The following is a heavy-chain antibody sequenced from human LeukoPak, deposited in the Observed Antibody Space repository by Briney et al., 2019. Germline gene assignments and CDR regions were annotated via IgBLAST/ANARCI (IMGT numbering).Heavy chain of an antibody. CDR1: GGSLSSFY. V-gene: IGHV4-59*01. J-gene: IGHJ4*02. CDR2: IYYRGST. CDR3: ARDPLLYNWGFDY. Sequence: PSETLSLTCTVSGGSLSSFYWSWIRQPQGKGLEWIGYIYYRGSTTYNPSLKSRATISVDTSKNQFSLNLTSVTAADTAVYYCARDPLLYNWGFDYWGQGTLVTVSS. D-gene: IGHD7-27*01.